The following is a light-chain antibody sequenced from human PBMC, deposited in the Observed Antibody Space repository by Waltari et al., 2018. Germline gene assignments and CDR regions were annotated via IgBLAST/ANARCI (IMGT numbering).Light chain of an antibody. CDR1: SGSTPSTSY. Sequence: QPVVTQEPPLSVSPGGTVTPTCALRSGSTPSTSYASGYQQSPGQTPRTLVYKANIRSSGVPDRFSGSVLGNKAVLIITGAQAEDESTYYCLLYMGSGIWVFGGGTKLTVL. J-gene: IGLJ3*02. CDR3: LLYMGSGIWV. V-gene: IGLV8-61*01. CDR2: KAN.